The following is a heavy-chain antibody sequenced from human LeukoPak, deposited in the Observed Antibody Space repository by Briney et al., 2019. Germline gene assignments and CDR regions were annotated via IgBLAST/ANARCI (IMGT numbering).Heavy chain of an antibody. J-gene: IGHJ6*02. V-gene: IGHV1-3*01. D-gene: IGHD2-15*01. CDR3: ARERWHCRVNCYSVYYYALDV. CDR2: INPGNRDT. Sequence: ASVKVSCKGSGYTFTNYAVHWVRQAPGQRLEWLGWINPGNRDTKYSQNFQGRATVTSDTSAATAYVELNSLTSEDTAVYYCARERWHCRVNCYSVYYYALDVWGQGTTVTVSS. CDR1: GYTFTNYA.